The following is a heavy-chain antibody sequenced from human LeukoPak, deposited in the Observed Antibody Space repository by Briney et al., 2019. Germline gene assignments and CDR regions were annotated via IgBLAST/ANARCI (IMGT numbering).Heavy chain of an antibody. D-gene: IGHD2-2*01. J-gene: IGHJ4*02. CDR2: IQYDGSNR. CDR3: AGYHFEKIFNY. V-gene: IGHV3-30*02. CDR1: GFTFSNSG. Sequence: GGSLRLSCAASGFTFSNSGMNWVRQAPGKGLEWVAFIQYDGSNRYYTDSVKGRFTISRDNSKNTLFLQMNSLRPDDTAVYYCAGYHFEKIFNYWGRGTLVTVSS.